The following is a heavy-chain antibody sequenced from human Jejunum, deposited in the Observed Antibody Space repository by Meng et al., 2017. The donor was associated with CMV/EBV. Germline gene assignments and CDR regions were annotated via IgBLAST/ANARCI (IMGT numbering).Heavy chain of an antibody. CDR3: IPRWRD. CDR1: GFTFSNAW. CDR2: IKSKTDGGTI. Sequence: EVQLVESXXGLVKXGGSLRLSCAASGFTFSNAWMTWVRQAPVKGLEWVGRIKSKTDGGTIDYAAPVKGRFTITRDDSKNTLYLQMNSLKTEDTAVYYCIPRWRDWGQGTLVTVSS. D-gene: IGHD2-15*01. V-gene: IGHV3-15*01. J-gene: IGHJ4*02.